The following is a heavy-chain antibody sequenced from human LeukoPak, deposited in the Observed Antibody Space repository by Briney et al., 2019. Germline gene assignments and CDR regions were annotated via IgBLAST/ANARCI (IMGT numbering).Heavy chain of an antibody. CDR2: IYYNGDH. V-gene: IGHV4-39*07. CDR1: GGSISSSRSY. Sequence: SDTLSLTCSVSGGSISSSRSYGGWIRQTPGRGRGWVGSIYYNGDHHYNPSFKSRVSMSVDTAKNQISLILTSVTAADTAVYYCSREGYSCPNWFDTWGQGTLLTVSS. CDR3: SREGYSCPNWFDT. J-gene: IGHJ5*02. D-gene: IGHD4-11*01.